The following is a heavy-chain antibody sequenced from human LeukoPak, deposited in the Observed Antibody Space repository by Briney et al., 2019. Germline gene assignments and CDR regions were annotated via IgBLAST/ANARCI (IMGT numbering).Heavy chain of an antibody. CDR2: IYTSGST. V-gene: IGHV4-61*01. CDR3: ARSAGSSGWYAY. J-gene: IGHJ4*02. D-gene: IGHD6-19*01. Sequence: SETLSLTCTVSGGSVSSGTYYWAWIRQPPGKELEYIGYIYTSGSTKYNPSLKSRVTISVDTSKNQFSLKLSSVTAADTAVYYCARSAGSSGWYAYWGQGTLVTVSS. CDR1: GGSVSSGTYY.